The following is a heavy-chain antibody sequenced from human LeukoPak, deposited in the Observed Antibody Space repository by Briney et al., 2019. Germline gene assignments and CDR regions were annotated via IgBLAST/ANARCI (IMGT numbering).Heavy chain of an antibody. CDR3: ARFGAYGDYVGAFDI. D-gene: IGHD4-17*01. V-gene: IGHV1-18*01. CDR2: ISAYNGNT. Sequence: ASVKVSCKASGYTFTSYGISRVRQAPGQGLEWMGWISAYNGNTNYAQKLQGRVTMTTDTSTSTAYMELRSLRSDDTAVYYCARFGAYGDYVGAFDIWGQGTMVTVS. CDR1: GYTFTSYG. J-gene: IGHJ3*02.